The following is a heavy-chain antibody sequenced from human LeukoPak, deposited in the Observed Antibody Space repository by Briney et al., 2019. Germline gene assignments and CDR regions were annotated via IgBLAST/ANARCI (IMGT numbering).Heavy chain of an antibody. Sequence: SETLSLTCTVSGGSISSYYWSWIRQPPGKGLEWIGYIYYSGSTYYNPSLKSRVTISVDTSKNQFSLKLSSVTAADTAVYYCARDRIVGATGGFHYWGQGTLVTVSS. D-gene: IGHD1-26*01. J-gene: IGHJ4*02. CDR3: ARDRIVGATGGFHY. CDR1: GGSISSYY. CDR2: IYYSGST. V-gene: IGHV4-30-4*08.